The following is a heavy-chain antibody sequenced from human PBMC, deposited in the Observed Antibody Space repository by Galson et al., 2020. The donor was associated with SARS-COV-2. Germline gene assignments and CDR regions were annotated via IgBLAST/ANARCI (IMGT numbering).Heavy chain of an antibody. J-gene: IGHJ4*02. CDR1: GGSISPYY. CDR3: TRVAVHGYSDY. V-gene: IGHV4-59*01. CDR2: IHYSGTT. D-gene: IGHD3-22*01. Sequence: SETLSLTCTVPGGSISPYYWSWIRQAPEQGLEWIAYIHYSGTTRYNPSLESRVTISVDTSKNQFSLRLNSVTAADTAVYYCTRVAVHGYSDYWGQGALVTVSS.